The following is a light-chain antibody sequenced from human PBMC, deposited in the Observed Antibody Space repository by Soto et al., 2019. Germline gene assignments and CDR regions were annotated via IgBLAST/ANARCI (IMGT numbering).Light chain of an antibody. Sequence: EIVLTQSPGTLSLSPGERATLSCRASQSVTSSYLAWYQQKPGQAPTLLIYGASTRATGIPDRFSGSGSGTDFTLTINRVEPEDFAVYYCQHYGRSPPWTFGQGTKVEIK. V-gene: IGKV3-20*01. J-gene: IGKJ1*01. CDR2: GAS. CDR3: QHYGRSPPWT. CDR1: QSVTSSY.